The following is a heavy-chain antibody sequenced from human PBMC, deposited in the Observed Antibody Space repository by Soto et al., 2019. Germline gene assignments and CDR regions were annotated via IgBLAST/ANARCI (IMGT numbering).Heavy chain of an antibody. CDR3: AVWGRVVAAHYYYYGMDV. D-gene: IGHD2-15*01. CDR1: GFTFSDYY. Sequence: QVQLVESGGGLVKPGGSLRLSCAASGFTFSDYYMSWIRQAPGKGLEWVSYISSSSSYTNYADSVKGRFTISRDNAKNSLYLQMNSPRAEDTAVYYCAVWGRVVAAHYYYYGMDVWGQGTTVTVSS. CDR2: ISSSSSYT. J-gene: IGHJ6*02. V-gene: IGHV3-11*06.